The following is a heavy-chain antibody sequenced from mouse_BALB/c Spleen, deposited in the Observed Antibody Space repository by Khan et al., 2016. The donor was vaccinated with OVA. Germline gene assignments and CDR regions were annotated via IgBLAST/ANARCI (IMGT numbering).Heavy chain of an antibody. Sequence: EVELVESGGDLVKPGGSLKLSCAASGFTFSSYGMSWVRQTPDKRLEWVATISSGGSYTYYPDSVKGRFTISRDNAKNTLYLQMSSLKSEDTAMYYCARQGVYYCISYYFDYWGQGTTLTVSS. CDR2: ISSGGSYT. V-gene: IGHV5-6*01. CDR3: ARQGVYYCISYYFDY. CDR1: GFTFSSYG. J-gene: IGHJ2*01. D-gene: IGHD1-1*01.